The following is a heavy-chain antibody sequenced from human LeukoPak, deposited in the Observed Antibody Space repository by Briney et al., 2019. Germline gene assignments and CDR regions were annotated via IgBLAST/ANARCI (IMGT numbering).Heavy chain of an antibody. V-gene: IGHV4-39*01. Sequence: PSETLSLTCTVSGVSISSSNSYWGWIRQPPGKGLEWIGSIYYSGNTYYNASLKSQVSISIDTSKNQFSLKVTSVTAADTAMYYCARQTGSGLFILPGGQGTLVTVPS. D-gene: IGHD3/OR15-3a*01. CDR2: IYYSGNT. CDR1: GVSISSSNSY. CDR3: ARQTGSGLFILP. J-gene: IGHJ4*02.